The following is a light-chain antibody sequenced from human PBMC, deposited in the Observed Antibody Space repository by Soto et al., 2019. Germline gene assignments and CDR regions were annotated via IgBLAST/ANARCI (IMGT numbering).Light chain of an antibody. CDR2: GAS. Sequence: EIVVTKSPGTLSLSPGERATLSCRASQSVSSSYLACYHQKPGHAPRLLIYGASSRATGIPDRFSGSGSGTDFSLTISRLEPEDFAVYYCQQFGGSPRTFGQGTKVEIK. CDR3: QQFGGSPRT. CDR1: QSVSSSY. J-gene: IGKJ1*01. V-gene: IGKV3-20*01.